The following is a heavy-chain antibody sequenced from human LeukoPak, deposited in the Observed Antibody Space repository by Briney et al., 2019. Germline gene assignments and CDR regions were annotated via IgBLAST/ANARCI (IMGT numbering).Heavy chain of an antibody. CDR1: GGSISGYY. J-gene: IGHJ3*02. D-gene: IGHD3-10*01. CDR3: ARVLAWFGDDWYLGAFDI. CDR2: IYYSGGT. Sequence: SETLSLTCTVSGGSISGYYWSWIRQPPGKGLEWIGYIYYSGGTNYNPSLKSRVTISVDTSKNQFSLKLSSVTAADTAVYYCARVLAWFGDDWYLGAFDIWGQGTMVTVSS. V-gene: IGHV4-59*01.